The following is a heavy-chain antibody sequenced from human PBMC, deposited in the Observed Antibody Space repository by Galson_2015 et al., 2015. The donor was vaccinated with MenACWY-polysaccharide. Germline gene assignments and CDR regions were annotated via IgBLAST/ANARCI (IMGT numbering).Heavy chain of an antibody. Sequence: TLSLTCTVSGGSINSATPYQDHWTWIRQHPGKGLEWIGYIYYHTGTTYYNPSLKSRVTMSLDTSKNQFSLSLRSATAADTAVYYCARGIYCGGGCYSGTDSWGQGTLVTVSS. CDR2: IYYHTGTT. CDR1: GGSINSATPY. V-gene: IGHV4-31*03. J-gene: IGHJ4*02. CDR3: ARGIYCGGGCYSGTDS. D-gene: IGHD2-21*02.